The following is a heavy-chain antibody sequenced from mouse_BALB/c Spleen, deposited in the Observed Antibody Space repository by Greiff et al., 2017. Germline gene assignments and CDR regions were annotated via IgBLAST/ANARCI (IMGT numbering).Heavy chain of an antibody. CDR3: ARVGPYGNSFDY. CDR2: IYPGNGDT. V-gene: IGHV1-12*01. J-gene: IGHJ2*01. CDR1: GYTFTSYN. Sequence: QVQLKQPGAELVKPGASVKMSCKASGYTFTSYNMHWVKQTPGQGLEWIGAIYPGNGDTSYNQKFKGKATLTADKSSSTAYMQLSSLTSEDSAVYYCARVGPYGNSFDYWGQGTTLTVSS. D-gene: IGHD2-1*01.